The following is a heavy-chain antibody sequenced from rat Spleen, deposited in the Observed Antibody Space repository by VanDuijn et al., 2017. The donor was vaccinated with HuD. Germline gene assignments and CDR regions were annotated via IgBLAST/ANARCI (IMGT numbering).Heavy chain of an antibody. V-gene: IGHV5S23*01. CDR3: ATAYNSGYGVMDA. Sequence: EVQLVESGGGLVQPGRSLKLSCAASGFSFSNYDMAWVRQAPTKGLEWVASISYDGSATYYRDSVKGRFTISRDNAKSTLYLQMDSLRSEDTATYYCATAYNSGYGVMDAWGQGASVTVSS. CDR2: ISYDGSAT. D-gene: IGHD4-3*01. CDR1: GFSFSNYD. J-gene: IGHJ4*01.